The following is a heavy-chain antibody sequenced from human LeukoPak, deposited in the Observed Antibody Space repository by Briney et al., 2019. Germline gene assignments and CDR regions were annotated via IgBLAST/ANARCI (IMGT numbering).Heavy chain of an antibody. CDR3: ARGLGYSSSWYDY. CDR2: INHSGST. V-gene: IGHV4-34*01. D-gene: IGHD6-13*01. CDR1: GGSFSGYY. Sequence: SETLSLTCAVYGGSFSGYYWSWIRQPPGKGLEWIGEINHSGSTNYNPSLRSRVTISVDTSKNQFSLKLSSVTAADTAVYYCARGLGYSSSWYDYWGQGTLVTVSS. J-gene: IGHJ4*02.